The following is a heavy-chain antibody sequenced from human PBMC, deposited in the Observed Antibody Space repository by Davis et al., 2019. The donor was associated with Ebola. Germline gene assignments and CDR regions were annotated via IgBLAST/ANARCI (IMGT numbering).Heavy chain of an antibody. CDR1: GFTVSSNY. CDR2: IYSGGST. D-gene: IGHD6-13*01. V-gene: IGHV3-53*01. Sequence: GESLKISCAASGFTVSSNYMSWVRQAPGKGLEWVSVIYSGGSTYYADSVKGRFTISRDNSKNTLYLQMNSLRAEDTAVYYCAKDLKDSSSWYGWFDPWGQGTLVTVSS. J-gene: IGHJ5*02. CDR3: AKDLKDSSSWYGWFDP.